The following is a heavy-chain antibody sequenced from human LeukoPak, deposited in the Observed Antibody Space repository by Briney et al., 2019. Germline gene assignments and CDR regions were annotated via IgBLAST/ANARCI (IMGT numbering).Heavy chain of an antibody. Sequence: GGSLRLSCSASGFTFSTSPMHWVRQAPGKGLEYVSAIGSTGGDTYCADSVKGRFAISRDNSKNTVYLQMSSLRPEDTAIYYCKSSPTSRIDSWGQGTLVTVSS. CDR1: GFTFSTSP. CDR2: IGSTGGDT. D-gene: IGHD6-13*01. CDR3: KSSPTSRIDS. J-gene: IGHJ4*02. V-gene: IGHV3-64D*09.